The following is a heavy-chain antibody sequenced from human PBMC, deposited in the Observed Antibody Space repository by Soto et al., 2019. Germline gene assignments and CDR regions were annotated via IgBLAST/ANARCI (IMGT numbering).Heavy chain of an antibody. D-gene: IGHD2-15*01. V-gene: IGHV4-34*01. CDR2: INHSGST. J-gene: IGHJ3*02. Sequence: SETLSLTCAVYGGSFSGYYWSWIRQPPGKGLEWIGEINHSGSTNYNPSLKSRVTISVDTSKNQFSLKLSSVTAADTAVYYCARDRGRINAFDIWGQGTMVTV. CDR3: ARDRGRINAFDI. CDR1: GGSFSGYY.